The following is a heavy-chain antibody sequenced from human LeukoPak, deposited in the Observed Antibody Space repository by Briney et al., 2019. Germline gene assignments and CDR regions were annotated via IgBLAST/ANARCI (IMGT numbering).Heavy chain of an antibody. CDR2: INPSGGST. V-gene: IGHV1-46*01. J-gene: IGHJ5*02. CDR3: ARDGAITMVRGVIIAWFDP. CDR1: GYTFTSYY. D-gene: IGHD3-10*01. Sequence: ASVKVSCKASGYTFTSYYMHWVRQAPGQGLEWMGIINPSGGSTSYAQKFQGRVTMTRDTSTSTVYMELSSLRSEDTAVYYCARDGAITMVRGVIIAWFDPWGQGTLVTVSS.